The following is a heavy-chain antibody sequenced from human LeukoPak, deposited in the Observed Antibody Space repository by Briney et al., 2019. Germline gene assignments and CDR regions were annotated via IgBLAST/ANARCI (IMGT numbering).Heavy chain of an antibody. J-gene: IGHJ3*02. Sequence: PSETLSLTCTVSGGSISGDYWGWIRQPPGKGQEWIGYIYSSETTNYKPSLKSRVTISADTSKNQFSLKLTSVTAADTAIYYCARRNDFDIWGQGTMVTVSS. CDR2: IYSSETT. CDR1: GGSISGDY. CDR3: ARRNDFDI. V-gene: IGHV4-4*08.